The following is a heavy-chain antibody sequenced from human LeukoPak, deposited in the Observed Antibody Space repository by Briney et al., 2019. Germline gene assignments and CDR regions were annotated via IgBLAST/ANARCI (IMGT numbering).Heavy chain of an antibody. CDR1: GFTFSSYS. CDR3: TRKFEWLRGYFDY. V-gene: IGHV3-49*04. J-gene: IGHJ4*02. CDR2: IRSKAYGGTT. D-gene: IGHD5-12*01. Sequence: GGSLRLSCAASGFTFSSYSMNWVRQAPGKGLEWVGFIRSKAYGGTTEYAASVKGRFTISRDDSKSIAYLQMNSLKTEDTAVYYCTRKFEWLRGYFDYWGQGTLVTVSS.